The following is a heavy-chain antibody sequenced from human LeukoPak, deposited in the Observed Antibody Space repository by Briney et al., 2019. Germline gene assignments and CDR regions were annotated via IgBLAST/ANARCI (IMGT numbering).Heavy chain of an antibody. Sequence: AGRSLRLSCAASGFTFSNYAMHWVRQAPGKGLGWVAVISYDGGNKYYADSVKGRFTISRDNSKNTLYVQMNSLRAEDTAVYYCARTPVVGYNWFDPWGQGTLVTVSS. CDR1: GFTFSNYA. V-gene: IGHV3-30-3*01. D-gene: IGHD2-2*01. CDR2: ISYDGGNK. CDR3: ARTPVVGYNWFDP. J-gene: IGHJ5*02.